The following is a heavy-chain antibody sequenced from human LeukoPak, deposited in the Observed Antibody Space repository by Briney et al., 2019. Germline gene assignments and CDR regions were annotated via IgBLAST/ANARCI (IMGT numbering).Heavy chain of an antibody. CDR3: ARDQGSSSGRFDY. CDR2: ISSSDSTK. D-gene: IGHD2-2*01. V-gene: IGHV3-48*03. CDR1: GFSFSSYE. J-gene: IGHJ4*02. Sequence: PGGSLRLSCAASGFSFSSYEMNWVRQAPGKGLEWISYISSSDSTKYNADSVKGRFTISRDTAKNSLYLQMNSLTAEDTAVYYCARDQGSSSGRFDYWGQGTLVTVSS.